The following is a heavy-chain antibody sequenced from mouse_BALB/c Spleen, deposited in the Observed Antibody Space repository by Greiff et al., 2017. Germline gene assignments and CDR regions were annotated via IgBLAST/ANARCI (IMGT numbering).Heavy chain of an antibody. V-gene: IGHV1-82*01. J-gene: IGHJ4*01. Sequence: VQLQQSGPELVKPGASVKISCKASGYAFSSSWMNWVKQRPGQGLEWIGRIYPGDGDTNYNGKFKGKATLTADKSSSTAYMQLSSLTSVDSAVYFCARDGGNAYYYAMDYWGQGTSVTVSS. CDR2: IYPGDGDT. D-gene: IGHD2-1*01. CDR1: GYAFSSSW. CDR3: ARDGGNAYYYAMDY.